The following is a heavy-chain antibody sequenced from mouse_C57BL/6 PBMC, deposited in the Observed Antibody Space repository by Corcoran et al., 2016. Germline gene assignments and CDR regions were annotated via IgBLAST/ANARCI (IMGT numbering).Heavy chain of an antibody. CDR2: INTYSGVP. Sequence: QIQLVQSGPELKKPGETVNISCKASGNTFTTYGMSWVKQAPGKGLKWMGWINTYSGVPTYADDFKGRFAFSLETSASTAYLQINNLKNEDTATYFCARYYSNYWGQGTLVTVSA. V-gene: IGHV9-3*01. D-gene: IGHD2-5*01. J-gene: IGHJ3*01. CDR3: ARYYSNY. CDR1: GNTFTTYG.